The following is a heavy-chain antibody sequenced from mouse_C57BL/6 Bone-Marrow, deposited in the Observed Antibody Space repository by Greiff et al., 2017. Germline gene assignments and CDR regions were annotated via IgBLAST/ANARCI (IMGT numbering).Heavy chain of an antibody. Sequence: VQLQQSGPELVKPGASVKIPCKASGYTFTDYNMDWVKQSHGKSLEWIGDINPNNGGTIYNQKFKGKATLTVDKSSSTAYMELRSLTSEDTAVYYCARGEYYGSSDSFFAYWGQGTLVTVSA. CDR2: INPNNGGT. V-gene: IGHV1-18*01. D-gene: IGHD1-1*01. J-gene: IGHJ3*01. CDR3: ARGEYYGSSDSFFAY. CDR1: GYTFTDYN.